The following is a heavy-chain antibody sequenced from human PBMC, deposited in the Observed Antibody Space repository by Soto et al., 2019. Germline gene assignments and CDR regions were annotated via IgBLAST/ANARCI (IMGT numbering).Heavy chain of an antibody. D-gene: IGHD4-17*01. CDR1: GGSISSSNYY. V-gene: IGHV4-30-2*01. CDR3: ASLYGDPGGYYFEY. J-gene: IGHJ4*02. CDR2: IYHSGST. Sequence: PSEILSLTCTVSGGSISSSNYYWSWIRQPPGKGLEWIGYIYHSGSTYYNPSLKSRVTISVDRSKNQVSLKLSSVTAADTAVYYCASLYGDPGGYYFEYWGQGTLVTVSS.